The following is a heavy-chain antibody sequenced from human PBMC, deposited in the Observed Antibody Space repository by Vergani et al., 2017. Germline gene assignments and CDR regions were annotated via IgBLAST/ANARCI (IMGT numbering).Heavy chain of an antibody. D-gene: IGHD3-10*01. CDR1: GGSFSGYY. Sequence: QVKLQESGPGLVKPSETLSLTCVVYGGSFSGYYWSWIRQPPGKGLEWIGEINHSGSTNYNPSLKSRVTISVDTSKNQFSLKLSSVTAADTAVYYCGRVADFYGLGSRLLDLWGQGILVTVSS. V-gene: IGHV4-34*01. CDR2: INHSGST. J-gene: IGHJ5*02. CDR3: GRVADFYGLGSRLLDL.